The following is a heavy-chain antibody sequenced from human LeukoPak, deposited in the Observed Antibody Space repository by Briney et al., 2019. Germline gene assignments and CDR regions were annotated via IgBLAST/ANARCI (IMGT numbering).Heavy chain of an antibody. V-gene: IGHV5-10-1*01. CDR3: VCNSGSSMSDY. J-gene: IGHJ4*02. D-gene: IGHD1-26*01. CDR1: GYSFTSYW. Sequence: GESLKISCKGSGYSFTSYWIGWVRQMPGKGLEWMGRIDPSDSYTNYSPSFQGHVTISADKSISTAYLQWSSLKASDTAMYYCVCNSGSSMSDYWGQGTLVTVSS. CDR2: IDPSDSYT.